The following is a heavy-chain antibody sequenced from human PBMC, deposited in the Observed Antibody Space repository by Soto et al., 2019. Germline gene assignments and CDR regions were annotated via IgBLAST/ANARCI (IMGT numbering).Heavy chain of an antibody. J-gene: IGHJ6*02. CDR3: AAGVDTAMATHYYYYYGMDV. CDR2: ISYDGSNK. V-gene: IGHV3-30-3*01. Sequence: QAGGSLRLSCAASGFTFSSYAMHWVRQAPGKGLEWVAVISYDGSNKYYADSVKGRFTISRDNSKNTLYLQMNSLRAEDTAVYYCAAGVDTAMATHYYYYYGMDVWGQGTTVTVSS. CDR1: GFTFSSYA. D-gene: IGHD5-18*01.